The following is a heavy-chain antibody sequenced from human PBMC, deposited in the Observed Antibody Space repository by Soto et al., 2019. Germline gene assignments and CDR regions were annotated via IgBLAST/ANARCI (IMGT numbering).Heavy chain of an antibody. Sequence: QVQLVESGGGVVQPGRSLRLSCAASGFTFSSYAMHWVRQAPGKGLEWVAVISYDGSNKYYADSVKGRFTISRDNAKNTRYLQMNSLRAEDTAVYYCARDSYSIAAAGRGYYYYYGMDVWGQGTTVTVSS. D-gene: IGHD6-13*01. J-gene: IGHJ6*02. CDR2: ISYDGSNK. CDR3: ARDSYSIAAAGRGYYYYYGMDV. CDR1: GFTFSSYA. V-gene: IGHV3-30-3*01.